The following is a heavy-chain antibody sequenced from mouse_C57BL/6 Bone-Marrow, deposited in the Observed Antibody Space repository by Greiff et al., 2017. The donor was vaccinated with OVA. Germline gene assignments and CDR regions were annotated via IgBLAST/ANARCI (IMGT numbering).Heavy chain of an antibody. V-gene: IGHV1-82*01. Sequence: QVQLKQSGPELVKPGASVKISCKASGYAFSSSWMNWVKQRPGKGLEWIGRIYPGVGDTNYNGKFKGKATLTADKSSSTAYMQLSSLTSEDSAVYVCARSPRGAMDYWGQGTSVTVSS. CDR1: GYAFSSSW. CDR3: ARSPRGAMDY. J-gene: IGHJ4*01. CDR2: IYPGVGDT.